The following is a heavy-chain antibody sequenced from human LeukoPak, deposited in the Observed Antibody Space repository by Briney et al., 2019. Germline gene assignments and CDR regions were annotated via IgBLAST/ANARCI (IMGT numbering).Heavy chain of an antibody. Sequence: GGSLRLSCAASGFTFNNYGMHWVRQAPGKGPEWVAVISNDGTYKYYADSVQGRFTISRDSSKNTVYLQMNSLRTEDTAVYNCAKAGGPGSYYYYYGMDVWGQGTTVTVSS. CDR1: GFTFNNYG. CDR3: AKAGGPGSYYYYYGMDV. V-gene: IGHV3-30*18. J-gene: IGHJ6*02. D-gene: IGHD3-10*01. CDR2: ISNDGTYK.